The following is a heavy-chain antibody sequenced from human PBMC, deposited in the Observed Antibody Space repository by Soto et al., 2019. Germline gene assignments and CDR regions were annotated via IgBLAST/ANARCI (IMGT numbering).Heavy chain of an antibody. Sequence: AESLKISCKASGYSVSFYWIGWVLQMPGKGLEWMAIMYPDDSDIRYSPSCEAHVPISADKSTSTAFLQWSSLRASDTAMYYCATAYVYDFENSNYYRDAFDIWGQGTVVTVSS. V-gene: IGHV5-51*01. J-gene: IGHJ3*02. CDR2: MYPDDSDI. D-gene: IGHD3-22*01. CDR3: ATAYVYDFENSNYYRDAFDI. CDR1: GYSVSFYW.